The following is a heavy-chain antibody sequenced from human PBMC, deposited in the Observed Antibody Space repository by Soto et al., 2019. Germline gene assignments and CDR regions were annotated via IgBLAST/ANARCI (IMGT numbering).Heavy chain of an antibody. CDR3: AREPSSGDDAFDI. CDR1: GYTITSNG. D-gene: IGHD6-19*01. CDR2: ISAYNGNT. J-gene: IGHJ3*02. Sequence: ASVKLSCKDSGYTITSNGISWVRQAPGQGLEWMGWISAYNGNTNYAQKLQGRVTMTTDTSTSTAYMELRSLRSDDTAVYYCAREPSSGDDAFDIWGQGTMVTVSS. V-gene: IGHV1-18*01.